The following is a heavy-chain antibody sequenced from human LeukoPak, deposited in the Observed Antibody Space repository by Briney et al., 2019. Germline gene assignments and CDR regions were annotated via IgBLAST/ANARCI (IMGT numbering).Heavy chain of an antibody. V-gene: IGHV1-2*02. D-gene: IGHD5-18*01. Sequence: GASVKVSCKASGYTFTGYYMHWVRQAPGQGLEWMGWINPNSGGTNYAQKFQGRVTMTTDTSTSTAYMELRSLRSDDTAVYYCARGDGYSYGPPLHYWGQGTLVTVSS. J-gene: IGHJ4*02. CDR2: INPNSGGT. CDR1: GYTFTGYY. CDR3: ARGDGYSYGPPLHY.